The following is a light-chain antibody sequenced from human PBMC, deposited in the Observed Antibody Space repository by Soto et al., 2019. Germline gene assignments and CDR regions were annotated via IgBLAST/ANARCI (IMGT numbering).Light chain of an antibody. Sequence: QSVLTQPPSVSGAPGQRVTISCTGSSSNIGADFDVHWYQQIPGTAPKLLIFGNGNRPSGVPDRFSVSKSGTSASLAITGLQTEDEADYYCQSYDSSLSGRVFGGGTKLTVL. CDR3: QSYDSSLSGRV. CDR1: SSNIGADFD. CDR2: GNG. J-gene: IGLJ3*02. V-gene: IGLV1-40*01.